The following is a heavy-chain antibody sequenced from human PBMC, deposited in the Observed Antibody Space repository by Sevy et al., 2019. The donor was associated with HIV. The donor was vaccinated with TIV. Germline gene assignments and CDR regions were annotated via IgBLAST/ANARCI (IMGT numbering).Heavy chain of an antibody. V-gene: IGHV4-59*01. CDR1: GGSISSYY. Sequence: SETLSLTCTVSGGSISSYYWSWIRQPPGKGLEWIGYIYYSGSTNYNPSLKSRVTISVDTSKNQFSLKLSSVTASETAVCYCAGGYLHGSMDVWGKGTTVTVSS. D-gene: IGHD1-20*01. J-gene: IGHJ6*03. CDR3: AGGYLHGSMDV. CDR2: IYYSGST.